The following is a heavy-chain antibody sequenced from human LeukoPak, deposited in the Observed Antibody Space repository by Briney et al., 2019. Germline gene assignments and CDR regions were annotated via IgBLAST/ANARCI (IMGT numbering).Heavy chain of an antibody. V-gene: IGHV5-51*01. D-gene: IGHD1-14*01. J-gene: IGHJ2*01. CDR2: TFAGYSYT. CDR1: GYNFTPYW. CDR3: ARHFHPAESTGGYFDL. Sequence: ESLKISCQSCGYNFTPYWIVWVRQAPGKGLEWMGITFAGYSYTIYSPSLQAQLTISVDKSITTAYLQWSSLKASDTAMYYCARHFHPAESTGGYFDLWGRGTLVTVSA.